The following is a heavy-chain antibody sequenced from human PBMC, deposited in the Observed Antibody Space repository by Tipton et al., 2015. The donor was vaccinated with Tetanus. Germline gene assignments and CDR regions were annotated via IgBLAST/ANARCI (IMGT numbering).Heavy chain of an antibody. CDR3: ARDLSAGPKVVASDY. V-gene: IGHV3-13*04. J-gene: IGHJ4*02. D-gene: IGHD2-15*01. CDR1: GFTCSSHD. CDR2: TGTTGDR. Sequence: SLRLSCIASGFTCSSHDMHWVRQGTGKGLKWVSATGTTGDRYYPGSVKGRFTISRENAKNPLYLQMNSLRAGDTAVYYCARDLSAGPKVVASDYWGQGTLVTVSS.